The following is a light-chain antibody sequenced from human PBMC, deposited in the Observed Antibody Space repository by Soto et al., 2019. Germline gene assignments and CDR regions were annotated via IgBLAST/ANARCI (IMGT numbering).Light chain of an antibody. CDR1: QSISDN. Sequence: IVMTQSPVTLSVSPGERVALSCLASQSISDNLAWYQKKPGQAPRLLIYGASTRATGIPDRFSGSGSGTDFTLTISRVEPEDFALYYCQQYGTSLWTFGQGTKVDIK. CDR3: QQYGTSLWT. V-gene: IGKV3-20*01. CDR2: GAS. J-gene: IGKJ1*01.